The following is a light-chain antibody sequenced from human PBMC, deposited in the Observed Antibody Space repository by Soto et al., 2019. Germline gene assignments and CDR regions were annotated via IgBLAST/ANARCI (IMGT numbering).Light chain of an antibody. J-gene: IGKJ4*01. CDR3: QQYGRSPLT. CDR1: QSVSSSY. V-gene: IGKV3-20*01. Sequence: EIVLTQSPGTLSLSPGERATLSCRASQSVSSSYLAWYQQKPGQAPRLLIYGASSRATGIPDRFSGSGSVTDFTLTISRLEPEDFAVYYCQQYGRSPLTFGGGTKVDIK. CDR2: GAS.